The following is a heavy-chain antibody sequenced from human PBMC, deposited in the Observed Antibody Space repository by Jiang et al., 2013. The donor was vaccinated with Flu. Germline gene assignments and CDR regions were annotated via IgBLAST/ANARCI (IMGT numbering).Heavy chain of an antibody. J-gene: IGHJ5*02. Sequence: VQLLESGGGVVQPGRSLRLSCAASGFTFSSYGMHWVRQAPGKGLEWVAVIWYDGSNKYYADSVKGRFTISRDNSKNTLYLQMNSLRAEDTAVYYCARGGLTFGGVMDFDPWGQGTLVTVSS. CDR3: ARGGLTFGGVMDFDP. D-gene: IGHD3-16*01. V-gene: IGHV3-33*01. CDR1: GFTFSSYG. CDR2: IWYDGSNK.